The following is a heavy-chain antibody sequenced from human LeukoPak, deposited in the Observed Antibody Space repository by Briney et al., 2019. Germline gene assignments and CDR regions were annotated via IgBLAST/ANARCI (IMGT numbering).Heavy chain of an antibody. CDR3: ARGERRDGYNLYYYYYGMDV. J-gene: IGHJ6*02. V-gene: IGHV4-59*01. CDR1: GGSISSYY. Sequence: PSETLSLTCTVSGGSISSYYWSWIRQPPGKGLEWIGYLYYSGSTDYNPSLKSRVTISVDTSKNQFSLKLSSVTAADTAVYYCARGERRDGYNLYYYYYGMDVWGQGTTVTVSS. CDR2: LYYSGST. D-gene: IGHD5-24*01.